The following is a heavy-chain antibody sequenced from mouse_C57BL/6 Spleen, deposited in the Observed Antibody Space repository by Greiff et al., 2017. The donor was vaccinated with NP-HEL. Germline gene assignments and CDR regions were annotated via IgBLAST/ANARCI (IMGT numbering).Heavy chain of an antibody. V-gene: IGHV7-3*01. CDR3: ASLDYPYAMDY. D-gene: IGHD2-4*01. CDR2: IRNKANGYTT. CDR1: GFTFTDYY. Sequence: EVQLQESGGGLVQPGGSLSLSCAASGFTFTDYYMSWVRQPPGKALEWLGFIRNKANGYTTEYSASVKGRFTISRDNSQSILYLQMNALRAEDSATYYCASLDYPYAMDYWGQGTSVTVSS. J-gene: IGHJ4*01.